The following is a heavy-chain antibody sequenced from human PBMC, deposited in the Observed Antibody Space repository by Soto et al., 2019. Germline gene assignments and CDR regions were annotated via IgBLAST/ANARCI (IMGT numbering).Heavy chain of an antibody. J-gene: IGHJ6*02. D-gene: IGHD6-13*01. V-gene: IGHV3-66*01. CDR2: IYSGGST. Sequence: EVQLVESGGGLVQPGGSLRLSCAASGFTVSSNYMSWVRQAPGKGLEWVSVIYSGGSTYYADSVKGRFTISRDNSKNTLYLQMHSLRAEDTAVYYCARDPNGIYSSSWSNYGMDVWGQGTTVTVSS. CDR1: GFTVSSNY. CDR3: ARDPNGIYSSSWSNYGMDV.